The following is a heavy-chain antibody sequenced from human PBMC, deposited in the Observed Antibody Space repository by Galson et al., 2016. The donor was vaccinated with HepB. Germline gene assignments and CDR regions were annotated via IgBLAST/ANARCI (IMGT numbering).Heavy chain of an antibody. CDR3: AHVNYTILTGGGSFDS. CDR2: IYWDDDQ. V-gene: IGHV2-5*02. D-gene: IGHD3-9*01. J-gene: IGHJ5*01. Sequence: PALVKPTQTLTLTCPFSGISLDTTAVGVAWIRQPPGKAPQWLSLIYWDDDQHYSPSLRRRLTITKDTSKNQVVLRMTNLEPVDTATYFCAHVNYTILTGGGSFDSWGPGTLVTVSS. CDR1: GISLDTTAVG.